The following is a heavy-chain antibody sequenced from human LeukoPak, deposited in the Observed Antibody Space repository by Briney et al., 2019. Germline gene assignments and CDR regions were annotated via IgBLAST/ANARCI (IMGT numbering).Heavy chain of an antibody. Sequence: GGSLRLSCAASGFTVSSNYMSWVRQAPGKGLEWVSVIYSGGSTYYADSVKGRFTISRDNSKNTLYLQMNSLRAEDTAVYYCARRTTVTVIDYWGQGTLVTVSS. V-gene: IGHV3-66*01. CDR1: GFTVSSNY. CDR3: ARRTTVTVIDY. J-gene: IGHJ4*02. CDR2: IYSGGST. D-gene: IGHD4-17*01.